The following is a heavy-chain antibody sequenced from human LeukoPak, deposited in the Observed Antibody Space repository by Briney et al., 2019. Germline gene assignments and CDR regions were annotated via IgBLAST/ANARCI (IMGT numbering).Heavy chain of an antibody. CDR1: GYSFTSYW. CDR3: ARRTYGSGSLFDY. CDR2: IYSGDSDT. V-gene: IGHV5-51*01. D-gene: IGHD3-10*01. Sequence: GESLKISCKGSGYSFTSYWIGWVRQMPGEGLEWMGIIYSGDSDTRYSPSFQGQVTISADKSISTAYLQWSSLKASDTAMYYCARRTYGSGSLFDYWGQGTLVTVSS. J-gene: IGHJ4*02.